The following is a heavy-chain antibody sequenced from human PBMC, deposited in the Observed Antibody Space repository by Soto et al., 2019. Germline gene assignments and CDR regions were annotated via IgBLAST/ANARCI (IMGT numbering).Heavy chain of an antibody. Sequence: QKLQGRVTMTTDTSTSTAYMELRSLRSDDTAVYYCARDGWWTNENWFDPWGQGTLVTVSS. D-gene: IGHD2-15*01. CDR3: ARDGWWTNENWFDP. V-gene: IGHV1-18*01. J-gene: IGHJ5*02.